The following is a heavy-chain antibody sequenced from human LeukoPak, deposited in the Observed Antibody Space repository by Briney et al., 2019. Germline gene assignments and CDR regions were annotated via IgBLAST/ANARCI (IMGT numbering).Heavy chain of an antibody. D-gene: IGHD5-12*01. J-gene: IGHJ5*02. CDR1: GFTFRNYD. Sequence: SGGSLRLSCAASGFTFRNYDIHWVRQAPGKGLEWVAVISYDGSNKYYADSVKGRFTISRDNPENTLYLQMNGLRAEDTALYYCAKDLYGGYVGSGNWFDPWGQGTLVTVSS. CDR3: AKDLYGGYVGSGNWFDP. V-gene: IGHV3-30*18. CDR2: ISYDGSNK.